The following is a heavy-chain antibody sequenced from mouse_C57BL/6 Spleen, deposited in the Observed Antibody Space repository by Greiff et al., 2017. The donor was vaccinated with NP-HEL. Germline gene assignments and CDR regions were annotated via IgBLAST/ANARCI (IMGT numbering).Heavy chain of an antibody. CDR2: IYPGDGDT. Sequence: QVQLKQSGPELVKPGASVKISCKASGYAFSSSWMNWVKQRPGKGLEWIGRIYPGDGDTNYNGKFKGKATLTADKSSSTAYMQLSSLTSEDSAVYFCARSDSSGYLFAYWGQGTLVTVSA. D-gene: IGHD3-2*02. V-gene: IGHV1-82*01. CDR1: GYAFSSSW. CDR3: ARSDSSGYLFAY. J-gene: IGHJ3*01.